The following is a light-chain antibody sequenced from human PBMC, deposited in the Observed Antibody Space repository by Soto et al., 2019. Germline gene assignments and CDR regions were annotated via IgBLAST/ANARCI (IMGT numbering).Light chain of an antibody. V-gene: IGKV3-15*01. CDR1: QSVYNN. CDR2: GAS. Sequence: IVLTQSPATLSLSPGERATLSCRASQSVYNNLAWYQQKPGQAPRLLIYGASTRATGVPARFSGSGSGTEFTLTISSLQSEDFAVYYCQQYNNWPPILTFGPGTKVDIK. CDR3: QQYNNWPPILT. J-gene: IGKJ3*01.